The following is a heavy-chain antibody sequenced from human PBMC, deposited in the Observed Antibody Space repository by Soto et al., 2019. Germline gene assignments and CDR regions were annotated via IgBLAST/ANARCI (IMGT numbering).Heavy chain of an antibody. CDR1: GDSITNDNSY. Sequence: SETLSLTCTVSGDSITNDNSYWVWIRQPPGKGLERIGSIFHSGSTYYNPSLSRRVTISIDTSKNQFSLKLYSVTAADAAVYFCARHVVHSPFYFDPWGQGTPVTVSS. J-gene: IGHJ5*02. CDR2: IFHSGST. V-gene: IGHV4-39*01. CDR3: ARHVVHSPFYFDP. D-gene: IGHD2-2*01.